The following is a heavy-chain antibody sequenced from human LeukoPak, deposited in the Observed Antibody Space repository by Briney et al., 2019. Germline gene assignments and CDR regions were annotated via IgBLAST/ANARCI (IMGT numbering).Heavy chain of an antibody. CDR3: ARSIAVAGYYFDY. J-gene: IGHJ4*02. CDR1: GFTFSSYS. D-gene: IGHD6-19*01. CDR2: ISSSSSYI. V-gene: IGHV3-21*01. Sequence: PGGSLRLSCAASGFTFSSYSMSWVRQAPGKGLEWVSSISSSSSYIYYADSVKGRFTISRDNAKNSLYLQMNSLRAEDTAVYYCARSIAVAGYYFDYWGQGTLVTVSS.